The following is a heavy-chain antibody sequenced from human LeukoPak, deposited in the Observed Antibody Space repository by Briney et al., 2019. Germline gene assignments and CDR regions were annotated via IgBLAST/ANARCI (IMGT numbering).Heavy chain of an antibody. CDR2: INPNSGGT. J-gene: IGHJ4*02. CDR1: GYTFTGYY. V-gene: IGHV1-2*02. Sequence: GASVKVSCKASGYTFTGYYMHWVRQAPGPGLEWMGWINPNSGGTNYAQKFQGRVTMTRDTSLSTAYMELSRLRSDDTAVYYCAREGTMHSSSSQQGVDYWGQGTLVTVSS. D-gene: IGHD6-6*01. CDR3: AREGTMHSSSSQQGVDY.